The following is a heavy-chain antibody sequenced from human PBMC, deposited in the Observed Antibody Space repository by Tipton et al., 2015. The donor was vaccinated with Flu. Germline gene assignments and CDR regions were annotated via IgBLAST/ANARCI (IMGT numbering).Heavy chain of an antibody. CDR3: ARLGRELDFDY. D-gene: IGHD1-26*01. J-gene: IGHJ4*02. V-gene: IGHV4-39*01. CDR2: IYYSGST. Sequence: TLSLTCTVSGGSISSSSYYWGWIRQPPGKALEWIGSIYYSGSTYYNPSLKSRVTISVDTSKNQFSLKLSSVTAADTAVYYCARLGRELDFDYWGQGTLVAVSS. CDR1: GGSISSSSYY.